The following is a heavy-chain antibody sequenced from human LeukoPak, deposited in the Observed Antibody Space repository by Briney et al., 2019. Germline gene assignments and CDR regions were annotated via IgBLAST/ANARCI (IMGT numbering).Heavy chain of an antibody. Sequence: GGSMRLSCAASGFILSNHVMSWVRQAPGKGLQWIAVSSGSGRTIEYEDSVKGRFTISRDNSKNTLSLQMNSLRVEDTAIYYCTKNVMVKRYIDYWGQGTVVTVSS. V-gene: IGHV3-23*01. CDR2: SSGSGRTI. CDR1: GFILSNHV. CDR3: TKNVMVKRYIDY. D-gene: IGHD5-18*01. J-gene: IGHJ4*02.